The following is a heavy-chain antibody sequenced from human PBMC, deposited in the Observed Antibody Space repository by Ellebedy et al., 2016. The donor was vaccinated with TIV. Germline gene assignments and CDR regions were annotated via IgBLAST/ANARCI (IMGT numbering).Heavy chain of an antibody. Sequence: GGSLRLSCAASGFTFRSYVMSWVRQAPGKGLEWVANIKQDGSEKYYVDSVKGRFTISRDNAKNTLYLQMNSLRAEDTAVYYCAKAKFRYGSGSYYSYYYYGMDVWGQGTTVTVSS. D-gene: IGHD3-10*01. CDR3: AKAKFRYGSGSYYSYYYYGMDV. CDR1: GFTFRSYV. J-gene: IGHJ6*02. V-gene: IGHV3-7*01. CDR2: IKQDGSEK.